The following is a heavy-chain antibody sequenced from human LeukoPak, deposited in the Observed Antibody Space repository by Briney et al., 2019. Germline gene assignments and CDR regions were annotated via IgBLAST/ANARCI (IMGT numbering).Heavy chain of an antibody. CDR3: ARDAYYDSSGLPDY. Sequence: PGGSLRLSCAASGFTFSSYWMHWVRQVPGKGLVWVSRINSEGGTTNYADPVKGRFTISRDNAKNTLYLQMNSLRAEDTAVYYCARDAYYDSSGLPDYWGQGSLVTVSS. D-gene: IGHD3-22*01. V-gene: IGHV3-74*01. CDR2: INSEGGTT. CDR1: GFTFSSYW. J-gene: IGHJ4*02.